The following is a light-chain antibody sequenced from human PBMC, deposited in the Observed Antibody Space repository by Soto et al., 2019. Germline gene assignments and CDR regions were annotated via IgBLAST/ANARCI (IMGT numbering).Light chain of an antibody. V-gene: IGLV1-40*01. Sequence: QSVLTQPPSVSGAPGQRVSISCTGSSSNIGAGFDVHWYQQLPRTAPKLLTDDNSNRPSGVPDRFSGSRSGTSASLAITGLQAEDEAYYYCQSDDNNLRVVFGGGTKVTVL. CDR2: DNS. J-gene: IGLJ2*01. CDR1: SSNIGAGFD. CDR3: QSDDNNLRVV.